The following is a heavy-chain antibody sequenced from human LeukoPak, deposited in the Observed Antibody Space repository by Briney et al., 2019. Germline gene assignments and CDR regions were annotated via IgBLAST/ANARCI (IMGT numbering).Heavy chain of an antibody. J-gene: IGHJ4*02. D-gene: IGHD5-18*01. CDR3: AREPPDTAMVMDFDY. CDR1: GFTFSSYG. Sequence: GRSLRLSCAASGFTFSSYGMHWVRQAPGKGLEWVAVIWYDGSNKYYADSVKGRFTISRDNSKNTLYLQMNSLRAEDTAVYYRAREPPDTAMVMDFDYWGQGTLVTVSS. V-gene: IGHV3-33*01. CDR2: IWYDGSNK.